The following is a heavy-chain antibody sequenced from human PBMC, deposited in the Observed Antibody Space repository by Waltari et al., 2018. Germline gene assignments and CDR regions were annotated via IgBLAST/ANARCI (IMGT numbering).Heavy chain of an antibody. J-gene: IGHJ3*02. V-gene: IGHV1-2*02. CDR3: ARDQGMDAFDI. D-gene: IGHD3-10*01. Sequence: GGTNYAQKFQGRVTMTRDTSISTAYMELSRLRSDDTAVYYCARDQGMDAFDIWGQGTMVTVSS. CDR2: GGT.